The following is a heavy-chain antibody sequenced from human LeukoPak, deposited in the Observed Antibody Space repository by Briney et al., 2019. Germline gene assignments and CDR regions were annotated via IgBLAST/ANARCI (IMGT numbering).Heavy chain of an antibody. CDR3: VRRTSGSYSDY. Sequence: SETLSLTCAVSGGSISSSSVYWGWIRQPPGKGLVWIATISYSGSTTSYDPSLKSRVTISVDTSKNQFSLKLNSVTAADTAVYYCVRRTSGSYSDYWGQGTLVTVSS. CDR1: GGSISSSSVY. D-gene: IGHD1-26*01. J-gene: IGHJ4*02. CDR2: ISYSGSTT. V-gene: IGHV4-39*01.